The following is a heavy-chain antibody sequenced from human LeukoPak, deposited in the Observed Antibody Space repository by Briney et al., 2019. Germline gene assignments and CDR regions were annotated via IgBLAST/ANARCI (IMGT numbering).Heavy chain of an antibody. CDR3: AKDSSNYVWGSYRYYALPY. J-gene: IGHJ1*01. CDR1: GFTFDHYA. CDR2: ISWNSASI. Sequence: GGSLRLSCAASGFTFDHYAMHCVRQAPGHRLEWFSGISWNSASIGYADSVKGRFTIYRDNAKNSLYLQMNSLRAEHTTLYYCAKDSSNYVWGSYRYYALPYWGQATLVTVPS. V-gene: IGHV3-9*01. D-gene: IGHD3-16*02.